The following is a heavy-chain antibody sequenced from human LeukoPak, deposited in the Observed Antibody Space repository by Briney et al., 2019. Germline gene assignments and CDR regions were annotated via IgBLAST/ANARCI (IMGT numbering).Heavy chain of an antibody. CDR3: GKDVWRWQGIGD. D-gene: IGHD4-23*01. J-gene: IGHJ4*02. CDR1: GFTFSDYA. Sequence: GGSLRLSCAASGFTFSDYAIHWVRQAPGKGLEWVAYIMYDGTNKYYADSVKGRFTISTDYSKNTLYLQLNSLSREDTAVYHCGKDVWRWQGIGDWGQGTLVTISS. V-gene: IGHV3-30*02. CDR2: IMYDGTNK.